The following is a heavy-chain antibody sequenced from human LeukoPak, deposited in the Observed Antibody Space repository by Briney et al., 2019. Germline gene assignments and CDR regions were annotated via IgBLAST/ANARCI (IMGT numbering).Heavy chain of an antibody. D-gene: IGHD3-3*01. CDR1: GGSISSGSHY. V-gene: IGHV4-61*02. Sequence: SETLSLTCTVSGGSISSGSHYWSWIRQPAGKGLEWIGRIYTSGSTNYNPSLKSRVTISVDTSKNQFSLKLSSVTAADTAVYYCARVQFWSVFDYWGQGTLVTVSS. CDR2: IYTSGST. J-gene: IGHJ4*02. CDR3: ARVQFWSVFDY.